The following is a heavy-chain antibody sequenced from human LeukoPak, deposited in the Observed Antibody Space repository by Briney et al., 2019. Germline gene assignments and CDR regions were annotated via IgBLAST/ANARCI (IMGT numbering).Heavy chain of an antibody. J-gene: IGHJ1*01. D-gene: IGHD3-16*02. Sequence: GGSLRLSCTASGFTFGNYAMSWFRQAPGKGLEWIGSIRSKGDGGTTEYAASVKGRLVISREDSKSIAYLQMDSLESEDTAVYYCARGGYQFEHWGQGTLVTVSS. CDR1: GFTFGNYA. CDR2: IRSKGDGGTT. V-gene: IGHV3-49*03. CDR3: ARGGYQFEH.